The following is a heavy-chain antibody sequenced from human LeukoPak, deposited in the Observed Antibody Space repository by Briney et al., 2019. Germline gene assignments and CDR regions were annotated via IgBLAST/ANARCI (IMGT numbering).Heavy chain of an antibody. CDR1: GGSISIYY. J-gene: IGHJ4*02. CDR3: ARTLMVYEVYXXDY. Sequence: SETLSLTCTVSGGSISIYYCSWIRQPPGKGLDWIGYIYYSGSTYYNPSLKSRVTISVDTSKNQFSMKLSSVTAADTAVYYCARTLMVYEVYXXDYXXXGTXVTVSS. CDR2: IYYSGST. V-gene: IGHV4-59*12. D-gene: IGHD2-8*01.